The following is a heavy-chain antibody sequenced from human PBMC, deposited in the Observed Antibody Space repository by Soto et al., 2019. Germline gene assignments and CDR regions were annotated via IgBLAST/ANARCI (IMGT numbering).Heavy chain of an antibody. CDR1: GFIFKNYA. Sequence: CLRLSCAVSGFIFKNYALNWVRQAPGKGLEWVASITRDGYNKYYADSVKGRFTISRDNSKNTPSLQMTALRVEDSSVYYCTKSSGGSSSVGMDYWGPGTLVTVSS. CDR3: TKSSGGSSSVGMDY. J-gene: IGHJ4*02. V-gene: IGHV3-30*04. CDR2: ITRDGYNK. D-gene: IGHD6-6*01.